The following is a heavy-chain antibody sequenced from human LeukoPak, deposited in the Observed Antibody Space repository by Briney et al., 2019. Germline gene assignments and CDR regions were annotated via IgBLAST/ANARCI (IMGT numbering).Heavy chain of an antibody. CDR1: GFTFSSYA. V-gene: IGHV3-23*01. D-gene: IGHD6-19*01. CDR2: INASGGST. Sequence: GGSLRLSCAASGFTFSSYAMSWVRQAPGKGLEWVSSINASGGSTYYADSVKGRFTISRDNSKNTFYLQMNSLRADDTAVYYCAKGSGSGWYGWFAPWGQGTLVTVSS. CDR3: AKGSGSGWYGWFAP. J-gene: IGHJ5*02.